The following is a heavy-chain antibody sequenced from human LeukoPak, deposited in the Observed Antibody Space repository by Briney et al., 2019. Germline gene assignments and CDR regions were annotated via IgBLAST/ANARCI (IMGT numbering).Heavy chain of an antibody. V-gene: IGHV4-4*07. CDR3: ARGLTAAVDSALDY. CDR2: IYYTGTT. D-gene: IGHD6-13*01. J-gene: IGHJ4*02. CDR1: GGSISPYY. Sequence: PSETLSLTCTVSGGSISPYYWSWIRQPAGKGLEWIGRIYYTGTTDYNPSLKSRVSMSVDTSTKQFSLKLSSVTAADTAVFYCARGLTAAVDSALDYWGQGNLATVSS.